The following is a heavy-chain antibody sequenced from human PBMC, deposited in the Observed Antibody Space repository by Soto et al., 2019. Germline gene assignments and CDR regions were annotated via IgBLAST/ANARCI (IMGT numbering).Heavy chain of an antibody. CDR2: IYHTETT. V-gene: IGHV4-4*02. J-gene: IGHJ4*02. Sequence: QVLLKESGPGLVKPSGPLSLTCAVSGDSVSSSFWWTWVRQPPGKGLEWIGEIYHTETTNYAPSLKSRFTISLDKSMNQFALRFNSVTPADTAVDYCARYDFGTFDNWGQGIRVTVSS. CDR1: GDSVSSSFW. D-gene: IGHD4-17*01. CDR3: ARYDFGTFDN.